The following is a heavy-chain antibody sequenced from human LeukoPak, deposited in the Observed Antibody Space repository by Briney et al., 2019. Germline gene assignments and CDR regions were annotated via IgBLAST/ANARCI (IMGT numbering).Heavy chain of an antibody. Sequence: GRTNYQSILQSRLTISRDTSNNEFSLRLTSVTAADTAVYYCVREGAVPGIDPWGQGTLVTVSS. CDR3: VREGAVPGIDP. J-gene: IGHJ5*02. D-gene: IGHD3-16*01. CDR2: GRT. V-gene: IGHV4-30-2*04.